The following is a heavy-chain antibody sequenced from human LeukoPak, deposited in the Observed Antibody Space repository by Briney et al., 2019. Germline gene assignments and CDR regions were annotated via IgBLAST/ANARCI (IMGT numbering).Heavy chain of an antibody. Sequence: GGSLRLSCAAPGFTFSSYSMNWVRQAPGKGLEWVSYISSSSSTIYYADSVKGRFTISRDNAKNSLYLQMNSLRAEDTAVYYCARGMRTYYYDSSGYYYWGQGTLVTVSS. V-gene: IGHV3-48*01. CDR3: ARGMRTYYYDSSGYYY. CDR2: ISSSSSTI. D-gene: IGHD3-22*01. J-gene: IGHJ4*02. CDR1: GFTFSSYS.